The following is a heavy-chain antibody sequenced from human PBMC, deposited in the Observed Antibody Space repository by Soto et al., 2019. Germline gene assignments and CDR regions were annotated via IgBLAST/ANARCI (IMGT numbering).Heavy chain of an antibody. J-gene: IGHJ6*02. Sequence: SETLSPTCAVYGGSFSGYYWRWIRQPPGKGLEWIGEINHSGSTNYNPSLKSRVTISVDTSKNQFSLKLSSVTAADTAVYYCARGTVIRSYYGMDGWGQGTTVTVSS. D-gene: IGHD4-4*01. CDR3: ARGTVIRSYYGMDG. V-gene: IGHV4-34*01. CDR1: GGSFSGYY. CDR2: INHSGST.